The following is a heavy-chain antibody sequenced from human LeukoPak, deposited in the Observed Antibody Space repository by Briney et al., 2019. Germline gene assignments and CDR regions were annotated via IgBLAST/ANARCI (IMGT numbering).Heavy chain of an antibody. CDR1: GFTFSSYG. CDR3: AKDSGYDFYFDY. Sequence: GGSLRLSCAASGFTFSSYGMHWVRQAPGKGLDWVAFIHHDGSNKYYADSVKGRFTISRDNSKNTLYLQMNSLRAEDTAVYYCAKDSGYDFYFDYWGQGTLVTVSS. D-gene: IGHD5-12*01. CDR2: IHHDGSNK. J-gene: IGHJ4*02. V-gene: IGHV3-30*02.